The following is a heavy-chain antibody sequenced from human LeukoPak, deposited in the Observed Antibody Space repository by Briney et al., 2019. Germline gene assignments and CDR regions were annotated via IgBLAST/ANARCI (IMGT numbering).Heavy chain of an antibody. Sequence: PSETLSLTCTVSGGSISSYYWSWIRQPPGKGLEWIGYIYYSGSTNYNPSLKSRVTISVDTSKNQFSLKLSSVTAADTAVYFCARTVKGDFWSNYSYYYYYYMDVWGKGTTVTVSS. V-gene: IGHV4-59*01. D-gene: IGHD3-3*01. J-gene: IGHJ6*03. CDR1: GGSISSYY. CDR3: ARTVKGDFWSNYSYYYYYYMDV. CDR2: IYYSGST.